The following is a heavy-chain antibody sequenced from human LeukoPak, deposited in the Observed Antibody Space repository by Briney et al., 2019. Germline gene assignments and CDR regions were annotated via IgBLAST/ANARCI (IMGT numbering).Heavy chain of an antibody. Sequence: SETLSLTCTVSGGSISSYYWSWIRQPPGKGLEWIGYIYYSGSTNYNPSLKSRVTISVATSRNQFSLELSSVTAADTAVYYCARARLDSSGWPLFDYWGQGTLVTVSS. CDR1: GGSISSYY. V-gene: IGHV4-59*01. CDR2: IYYSGST. D-gene: IGHD6-19*01. CDR3: ARARLDSSGWPLFDY. J-gene: IGHJ4*02.